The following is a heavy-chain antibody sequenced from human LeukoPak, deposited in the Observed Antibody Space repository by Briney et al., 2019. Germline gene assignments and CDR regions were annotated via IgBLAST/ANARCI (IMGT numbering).Heavy chain of an antibody. V-gene: IGHV3-30*02. CDR3: AKSYSYGYDY. Sequence: GGSLRLSCAASGFTFSSYGMHWVRQAPGKGLDWVAFIWYDGSNKYYADSVKGRFTISRDNSKNTLYLQMNSLRAEDTAVYYCAKSYSYGYDYWGQGTLVTVS. J-gene: IGHJ4*02. D-gene: IGHD5-18*01. CDR2: IWYDGSNK. CDR1: GFTFSSYG.